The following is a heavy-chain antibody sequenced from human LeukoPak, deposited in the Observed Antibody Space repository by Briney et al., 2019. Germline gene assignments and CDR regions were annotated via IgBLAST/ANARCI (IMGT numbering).Heavy chain of an antibody. CDR2: IYYSGST. J-gene: IGHJ4*02. CDR1: GGSISSSSYY. Sequence: SETLSLTCTVSGGSISSSSYYWGWIRQPPGKGLEWIGSIYYSGSTYYNPSLKSRVTISVDTSKNQFSLKLSSVTAADTAVYYCAREVAGNYAYWGQGTLVTVSS. V-gene: IGHV4-39*07. CDR3: AREVAGNYAY. D-gene: IGHD4-11*01.